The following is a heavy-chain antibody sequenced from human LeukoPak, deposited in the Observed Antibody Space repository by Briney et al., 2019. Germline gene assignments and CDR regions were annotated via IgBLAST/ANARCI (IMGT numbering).Heavy chain of an antibody. V-gene: IGHV3-30-3*01. CDR2: ISYDGSNK. Sequence: PGGSLRLSCAASGFTFSSYAMHWVRQAPGKGLEWVAVISYDGSNKYYADSVKGRFTISRDNSKNTLYLQMNSLRAEDTAVYYCARERDREMAAHTDAFDIWGQGTMVTVSS. D-gene: IGHD5-24*01. CDR3: ARERDREMAAHTDAFDI. J-gene: IGHJ3*02. CDR1: GFTFSSYA.